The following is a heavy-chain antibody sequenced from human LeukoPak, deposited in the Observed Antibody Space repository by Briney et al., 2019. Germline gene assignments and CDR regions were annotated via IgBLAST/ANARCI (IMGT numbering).Heavy chain of an antibody. CDR1: GGSISSYY. CDR2: IYYSGST. CDR3: ASGIAVTFDY. Sequence: SETLSLTCTVSGGSISSYYWSWIRQPPGKGLEWIGYIYYSGSTNYNPSLKSRVTISVDTSKNQFSLKLSSVTAADTAVYYCASGIAVTFDYWGQGTLVTVSS. J-gene: IGHJ4*02. V-gene: IGHV4-59*12. D-gene: IGHD4-11*01.